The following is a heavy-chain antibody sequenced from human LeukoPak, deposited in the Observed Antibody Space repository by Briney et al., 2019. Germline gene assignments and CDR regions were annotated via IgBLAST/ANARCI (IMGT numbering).Heavy chain of an antibody. J-gene: IGHJ6*02. D-gene: IGHD5-18*01. CDR2: ISYDGSNK. CDR1: GFTFSSYG. Sequence: GGSLRLSCAASGFTFSSYGMHWVRQAPGKGLEWVAVISYDGSNKYYADSVKGRFTISRDNSKNTLYLQMNSLRAEDTAVYYCAKASYLLDYGYYGMGVWGQGTTVTVSS. CDR3: AKASYLLDYGYYGMGV. V-gene: IGHV3-30*18.